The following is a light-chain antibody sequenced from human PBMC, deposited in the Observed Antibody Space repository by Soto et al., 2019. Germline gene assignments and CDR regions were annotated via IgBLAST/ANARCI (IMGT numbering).Light chain of an antibody. J-gene: IGKJ2*01. Sequence: DIQMSQSTYSLSASVGDSVTITCRASETIIDYLNWYQQQPGEAPKPLIFSASSLHSVVPSRFRGSGSGTHFILTISSLQPEEFATYFCQQSFSAPRAFGQGTKLQAK. CDR1: ETIIDY. CDR2: SAS. CDR3: QQSFSAPRA. V-gene: IGKV1-39*01.